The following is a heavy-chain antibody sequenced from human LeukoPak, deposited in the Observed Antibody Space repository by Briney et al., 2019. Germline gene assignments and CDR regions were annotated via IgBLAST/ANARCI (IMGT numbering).Heavy chain of an antibody. CDR2: IYYSGST. D-gene: IGHD6-6*01. V-gene: IGHV4-39*01. J-gene: IGHJ3*02. CDR3: ARLRGPRKYSSSSGSYAFDI. Sequence: GSLRLSCAASGFTFSSYSMNWVRQAPGKGLEWIGSIYYSGSTYYNPSLKSRVTISVDTSKNQFSLKLSSVTAADTAVYYCARLRGPRKYSSSSGSYAFDIWGQGTMVTVSS. CDR1: GFTFSSYSMN.